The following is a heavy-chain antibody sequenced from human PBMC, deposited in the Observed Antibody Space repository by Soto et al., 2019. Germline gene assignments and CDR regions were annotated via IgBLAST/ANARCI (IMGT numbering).Heavy chain of an antibody. CDR2: ISYDGSNK. Sequence: GGSLRLSCAASGFTFSSYGMHWVRQAPGKGLEWVAVISYDGSNKYYADSVKGRFTISRDNSKNTLYLQMNSLRAEDTAVYYCAKDPDYGGNLAFAFDIWGQGTMVTVSS. CDR1: GFTFSSYG. CDR3: AKDPDYGGNLAFAFDI. D-gene: IGHD4-17*01. V-gene: IGHV3-30*18. J-gene: IGHJ3*02.